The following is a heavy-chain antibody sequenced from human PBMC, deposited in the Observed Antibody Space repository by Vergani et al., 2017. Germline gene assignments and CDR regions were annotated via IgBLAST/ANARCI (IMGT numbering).Heavy chain of an antibody. J-gene: IGHJ2*01. D-gene: IGHD1-26*01. Sequence: QVQLVQSGAEVKKPGASVKVSCKASGYTFTSYDINWVRQATGQGLEWMGWMTPNSGNTGYAQKFQGRVTMTRNTSISTAYMELSSLRSEDTAVYYCRVVGATNGYFDLWGRGTLVTVSS. CDR1: GYTFTSYD. V-gene: IGHV1-8*02. CDR3: RVVGATNGYFDL. CDR2: MTPNSGNT.